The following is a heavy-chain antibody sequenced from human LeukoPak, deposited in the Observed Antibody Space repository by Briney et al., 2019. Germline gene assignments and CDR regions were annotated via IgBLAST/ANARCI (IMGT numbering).Heavy chain of an antibody. CDR1: EFTVSSNY. Sequence: GGSLRLSCAASEFTVSSNYMSWVRQAPGKGLEWVSVIYSGGSTYYADSVKGRFTISRDNSKNTLYPQMNSLRAEDTAVYYCARENYYYDSSGYYYIYYIDVWGKGTTVTVSS. V-gene: IGHV3-53*01. J-gene: IGHJ6*03. D-gene: IGHD3-22*01. CDR2: IYSGGST. CDR3: ARENYYYDSSGYYYIYYIDV.